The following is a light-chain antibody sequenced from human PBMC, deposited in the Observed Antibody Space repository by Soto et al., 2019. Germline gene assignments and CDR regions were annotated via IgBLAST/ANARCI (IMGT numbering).Light chain of an antibody. J-gene: IGLJ2*01. Sequence: QSALTQPASVSGSPGQSITISCAGTNNDVGAYPYVSWYQQHPGTPPKLIIYEVTNRPSGISDRFSGSKSGNTASLTISGRQAEDESDYYCSSFATSGTTVIFGGGTKLTVL. CDR2: EVT. V-gene: IGLV2-14*01. CDR1: NNDVGAYPY. CDR3: SSFATSGTTVI.